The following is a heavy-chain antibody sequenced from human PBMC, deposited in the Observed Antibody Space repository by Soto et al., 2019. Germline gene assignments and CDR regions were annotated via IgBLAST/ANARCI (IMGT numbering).Heavy chain of an antibody. CDR2: MNPNSGNT. Sequence: ASGKVSCKASGYTFTSYDINWVRQATGQGLEWMGWMNPNSGNTGYAQKFQGRVTMTRNTSISTAYMELSSLRSEDTAVHYCARGDYGDSDDAFDIWGQGTMVTVSS. D-gene: IGHD4-17*01. CDR1: GYTFTSYD. CDR3: ARGDYGDSDDAFDI. J-gene: IGHJ3*02. V-gene: IGHV1-8*01.